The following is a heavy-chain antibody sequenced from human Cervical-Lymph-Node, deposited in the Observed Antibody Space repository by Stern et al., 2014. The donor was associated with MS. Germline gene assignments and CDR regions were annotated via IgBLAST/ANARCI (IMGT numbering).Heavy chain of an antibody. CDR1: GGTFSSYA. J-gene: IGHJ4*02. Sequence: QVQLVESGAEVKKPGSSVKVSCTASGGTFSSYAINWVRQAPGQGPEWMGGIIPLVGTANYAQKFQGRVTITADESTSTAYMELSSLRSEDTAVYYCARDRRHYDTSGGYYFDSWGQGTLVTVSS. CDR3: ARDRRHYDTSGGYYFDS. D-gene: IGHD3-22*01. CDR2: IIPLVGTA. V-gene: IGHV1-69*01.